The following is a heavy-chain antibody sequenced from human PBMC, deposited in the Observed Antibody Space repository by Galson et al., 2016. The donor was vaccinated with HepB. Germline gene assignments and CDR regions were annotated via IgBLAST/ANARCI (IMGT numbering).Heavy chain of an antibody. V-gene: IGHV3-21*01. CDR1: GFTFSSYS. Sequence: SLRLSCAASGFTFSSYSMNWVRQAPGKGLEWVSSISSSSTYIYYADSVKGRFTISRDNAKNSLYLQMNSLRAEDTAVYYCARVAHTVTPDYYYYYMDVWGKGTTVTVSS. J-gene: IGHJ6*03. CDR2: ISSSSTYI. D-gene: IGHD4-11*01. CDR3: ARVAHTVTPDYYYYYMDV.